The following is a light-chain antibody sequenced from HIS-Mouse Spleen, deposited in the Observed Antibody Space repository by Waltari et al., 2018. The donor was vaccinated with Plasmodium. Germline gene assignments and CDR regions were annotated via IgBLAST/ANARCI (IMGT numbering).Light chain of an antibody. CDR2: GAS. V-gene: IGKV3-15*01. J-gene: IGKJ3*01. Sequence: EIVMTQSPATLSVSPGERATLSCRASQSVSSNLAWYQQKPDQAPRLLIYGASTRATGIPARFSGSGSGTEFTLTISSLQSEDFAVYYCQQYNNWSFTFGPGTKVDIK. CDR3: QQYNNWSFT. CDR1: QSVSSN.